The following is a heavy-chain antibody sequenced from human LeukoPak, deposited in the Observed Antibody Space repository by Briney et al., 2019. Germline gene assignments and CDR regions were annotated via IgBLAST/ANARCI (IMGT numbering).Heavy chain of an antibody. V-gene: IGHV4-31*03. CDR2: ISCSGST. CDR1: GGSISSGTDY. Sequence: SETLSLTCTVSGGSISSGTDYWSWIRQHPGKGLEWIGYISCSGSTYYNPSLKTRLTISVDTSKNQFSLKRDSVTAADTAFYYCARADMATVFDFWGRGTLVTVSS. J-gene: IGHJ4*02. CDR3: ARADMATVFDF. D-gene: IGHD5-24*01.